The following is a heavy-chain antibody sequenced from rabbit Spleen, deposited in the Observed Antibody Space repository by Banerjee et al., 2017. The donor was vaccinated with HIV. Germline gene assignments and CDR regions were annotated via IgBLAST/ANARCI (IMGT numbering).Heavy chain of an antibody. D-gene: IGHD4-1*01. CDR1: GFDFSSNA. CDR3: ARDLAGVIGWNFGW. Sequence: QEQLVESGGGLVKPEGSLTVTCKASGFDFSSNAMCWVRQAPGKRPEWIACIYGGSSGSTYYATWAKGRFTISKPSSTTVTLQMTSLTAADTATYFCARDLAGVIGWNFGWWGPGTLVTVS. CDR2: IYGGSSGST. J-gene: IGHJ4*01. V-gene: IGHV1S45*01.